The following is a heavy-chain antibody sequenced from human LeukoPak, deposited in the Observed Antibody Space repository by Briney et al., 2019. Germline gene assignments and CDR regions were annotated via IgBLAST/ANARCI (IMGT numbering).Heavy chain of an antibody. V-gene: IGHV3-48*01. J-gene: IGHJ5*02. CDR2: ISSSSSTI. CDR1: GFTFSSYS. CDR3: ARRSRIDDFWSGYYTP. D-gene: IGHD3-3*01. Sequence: QPGGSLRLSCAASGFTFSSYSMNWVRQAPGKGLEWVSYISSSSSTIYYADSVKGRFTISRGNAKNSLYLQMNSLRAEDTAVYYCARRSRIDDFWSGYYTPWGQGTLVTVSS.